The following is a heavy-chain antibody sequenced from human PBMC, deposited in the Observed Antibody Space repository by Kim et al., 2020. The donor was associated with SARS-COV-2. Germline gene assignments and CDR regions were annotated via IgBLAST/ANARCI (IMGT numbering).Heavy chain of an antibody. CDR1: GFTFSSYA. Sequence: GGSLRLSCAASGFTFSSYAMHWVRQAPGKGLEWVAVISYDGSNKYYADSVKGRFTISRDNSKNTLYLQMNSLRAEDTAVYYCARDSGYWGQGTLVTVSS. CDR2: ISYDGSNK. V-gene: IGHV3-30*04. CDR3: ARDSGY. J-gene: IGHJ4*02.